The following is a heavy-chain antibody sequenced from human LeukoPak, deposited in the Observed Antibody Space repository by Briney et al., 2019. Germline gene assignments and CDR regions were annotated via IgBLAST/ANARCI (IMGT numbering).Heavy chain of an antibody. Sequence: GGSLRLSCAASGFTSSSYAMSWVRQAPGKGLEWVSAISGSGGSTYYADSVKGRFTISRDNSKNTLYLQMNSLRAEDTAVYYCAKICWFGELSAFDYWGQGTLVTVSS. CDR3: AKICWFGELSAFDY. J-gene: IGHJ4*02. V-gene: IGHV3-23*01. D-gene: IGHD3-10*01. CDR1: GFTSSSYA. CDR2: ISGSGGST.